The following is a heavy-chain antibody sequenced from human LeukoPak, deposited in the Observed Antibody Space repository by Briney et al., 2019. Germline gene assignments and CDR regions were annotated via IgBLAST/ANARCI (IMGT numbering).Heavy chain of an antibody. Sequence: GGSLRPSCAASGFTFSNYAMHWVRQPSGKGLEYLSAINGNGGSTYYATSVKGKFTITRDNSKSTLYLQMDSLSAEDMAVFYCARSLGAGSYLDFWGQGTLVTVSS. CDR1: GFTFSNYA. V-gene: IGHV3-64*01. D-gene: IGHD3-10*02. J-gene: IGHJ4*02. CDR3: ARSLGAGSYLDF. CDR2: INGNGGST.